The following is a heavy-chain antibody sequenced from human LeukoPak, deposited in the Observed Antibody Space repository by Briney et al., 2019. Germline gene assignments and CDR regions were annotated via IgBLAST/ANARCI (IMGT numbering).Heavy chain of an antibody. V-gene: IGHV3-21*01. J-gene: IGHJ4*02. Sequence: PGGSLRLSCAASGFTFSSYSMNWVRQAPGKGLEWVSSISSGSSYIYYADSVKGRFTISRDNAKNSLYLQMNGLRVEDTAVYYCARGFGRFGHRFGYLGQGTLVTVSS. CDR1: GFTFSSYS. D-gene: IGHD3-10*01. CDR3: ARGFGRFGHRFGY. CDR2: ISSGSSYI.